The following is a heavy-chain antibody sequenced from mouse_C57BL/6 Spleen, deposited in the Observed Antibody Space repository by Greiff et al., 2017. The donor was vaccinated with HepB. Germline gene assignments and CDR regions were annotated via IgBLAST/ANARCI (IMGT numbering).Heavy chain of an antibody. CDR3: ARSSPTTTVVAAFDD. J-gene: IGHJ2*01. Sequence: VQLVESGAELARPGASVKLSCKASGYTFTSYGISWVKQRTGQGLEWIGEIYPRSGNTYYNEKFKGKATLTADKSSSTAYMELRSLTSEDSAVYFCARSSPTTTVVAAFDDWGQGTTLTAAS. D-gene: IGHD1-1*01. CDR1: GYTFTSYG. V-gene: IGHV1-81*01. CDR2: IYPRSGNT.